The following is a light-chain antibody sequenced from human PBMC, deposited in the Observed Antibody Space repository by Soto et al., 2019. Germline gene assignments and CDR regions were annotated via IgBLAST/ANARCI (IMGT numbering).Light chain of an antibody. Sequence: EIVLTQSPATLSLSPGERATLSCRASQSVSSYLAWYQHQPGQAPRLLIYDASNRATGIPARFSGSGSGTDFTLTISSLGPEDFAVYYFQQRSNWPYTFGQGTKLEIK. V-gene: IGKV3-11*01. CDR1: QSVSSY. CDR3: QQRSNWPYT. CDR2: DAS. J-gene: IGKJ2*01.